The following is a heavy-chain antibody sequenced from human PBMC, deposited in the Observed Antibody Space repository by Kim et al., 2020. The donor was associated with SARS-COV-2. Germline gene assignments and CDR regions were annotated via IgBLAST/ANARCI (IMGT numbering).Heavy chain of an antibody. CDR2: IYPSDSDT. J-gene: IGHJ6*02. Sequence: GESLKISCKGSGYSFTNYYIAWVRQMPGKALEWIGNIYPSDSDTRYSPAFQGQVTLSADKSVNTANLQWSSLKSSDSALFYCVRGGGSVGGMDVWGPGTT. D-gene: IGHD5-12*01. CDR1: GYSFTNYY. CDR3: VRGGGSVGGMDV. V-gene: IGHV5-51*01.